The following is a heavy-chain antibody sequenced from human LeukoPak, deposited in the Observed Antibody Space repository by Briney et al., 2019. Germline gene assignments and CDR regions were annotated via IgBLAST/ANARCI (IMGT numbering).Heavy chain of an antibody. CDR2: IKHDGSET. D-gene: IGHD3-3*01. CDR1: GFSFNTYW. V-gene: IGHV3-7*01. J-gene: IGHJ4*02. Sequence: GGSLRLSCAASGFSFNTYWMNWVRLAPGKGLEWVATIKHDGSETFYVDSVKGRFAISRDNTKKSLFLRMNSLRAEDTALYYCASFWSAYYTLPFAYWGQGTLVTVST. CDR3: ASFWSAYYTLPFAY.